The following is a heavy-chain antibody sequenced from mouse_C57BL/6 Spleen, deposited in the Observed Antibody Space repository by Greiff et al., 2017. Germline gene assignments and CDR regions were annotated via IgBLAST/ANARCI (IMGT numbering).Heavy chain of an antibody. V-gene: IGHV1-69*01. CDR2: IDPSDSYT. CDR3: ARSLDGYYLFDY. J-gene: IGHJ2*01. CDR1: GYTFTSYW. Sequence: VQLQQPGAELVMPGASVKLSCKASGYTFTSYWMHWVKQRPGQGLEWIGEIDPSDSYTNYNQKFKGKSTLTVDKSSSTAYMQLSSLTSEDSAVYYCARSLDGYYLFDYWGQGTTLTVSS. D-gene: IGHD2-3*01.